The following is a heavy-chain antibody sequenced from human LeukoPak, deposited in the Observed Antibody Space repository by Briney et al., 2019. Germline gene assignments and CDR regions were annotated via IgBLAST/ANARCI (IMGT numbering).Heavy chain of an antibody. CDR1: GFTVSSNY. CDR2: IYSGGST. Sequence: GGSLRLSCAASGFTVSSNYMSRVRQAPGKGLEWVSVIYSGGSTYYADSVKGRFTISRDNSKNTLYLQMNSLRAEDTAVYYCARGSYYDILTGYYWWGAFDIWGQGTMVTVSS. V-gene: IGHV3-53*01. D-gene: IGHD3-9*01. CDR3: ARGSYYDILTGYYWWGAFDI. J-gene: IGHJ3*02.